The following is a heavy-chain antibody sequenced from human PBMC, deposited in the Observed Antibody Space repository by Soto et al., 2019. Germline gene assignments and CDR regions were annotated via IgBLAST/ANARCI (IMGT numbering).Heavy chain of an antibody. J-gene: IGHJ4*02. CDR2: MYNTLST. V-gene: IGHV4-59*01. CDR1: GGSIIGYY. D-gene: IGHD6-19*01. CDR3: SRGQYSSGWYQSLPDY. Sequence: SETLSLTCTVSGGSIIGYYCSWIRQPPLKGLELIGYMYNTLSTVYNPSFKSRVTISLDTSNNHFSLKLNSVAAEYTAVYYCSRGQYSSGWYQSLPDYWGQRTLVTVSS.